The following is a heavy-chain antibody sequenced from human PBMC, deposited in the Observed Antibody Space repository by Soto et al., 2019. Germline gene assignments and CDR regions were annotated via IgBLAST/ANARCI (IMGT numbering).Heavy chain of an antibody. CDR2: IYYSGST. Sequence: SETLSLTCTVSGGSISSYYWSWIRQPPGKGLEWIGYIYYSGSTNYNPSLKSRVTISVDTSKNQFSLKLSSVTAADTAVYYCAREVLWFGELSSLYFDYWGQGTLVTVSS. CDR1: GGSISSYY. D-gene: IGHD3-10*01. J-gene: IGHJ4*02. CDR3: AREVLWFGELSSLYFDY. V-gene: IGHV4-59*01.